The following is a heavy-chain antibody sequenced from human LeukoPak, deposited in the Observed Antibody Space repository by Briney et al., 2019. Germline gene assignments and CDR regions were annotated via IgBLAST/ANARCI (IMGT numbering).Heavy chain of an antibody. CDR2: ISGYNGNT. J-gene: IGHJ5*02. CDR3: ARDPFWAGYCSSTSCFSRPHWFDP. Sequence: ASVKVSCKASGYTFTSYHITWVRQAPGQGLEWMGWISGYNGNTNYAQKFQGRVSMTTDTSTSTAYMELRSLRSDDTAVYYCARDPFWAGYCSSTSCFSRPHWFDPWGQGTLVTVSS. D-gene: IGHD2-2*01. CDR1: GYTFTSYH. V-gene: IGHV1-18*01.